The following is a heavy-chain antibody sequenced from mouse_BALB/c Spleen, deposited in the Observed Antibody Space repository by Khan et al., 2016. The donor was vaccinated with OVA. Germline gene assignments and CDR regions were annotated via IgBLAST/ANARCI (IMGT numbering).Heavy chain of an antibody. V-gene: IGHV5-6*01. CDR3: ARHNYGPFAY. D-gene: IGHD1-1*01. J-gene: IGHJ3*01. CDR1: GFTFSTYA. Sequence: EVELVESGGDLVKPGGSLKLSCAASGFTFSTYAMSWVRQTPDKRLEWVATINTGGDYIYYPDSVKGRFTISRDNAKNTLYLQMSSVRSEETAMYYCARHNYGPFAYWGQGTLVTVSA. CDR2: INTGGDYI.